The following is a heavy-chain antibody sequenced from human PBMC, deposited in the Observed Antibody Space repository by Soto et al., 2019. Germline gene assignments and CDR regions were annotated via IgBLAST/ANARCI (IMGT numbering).Heavy chain of an antibody. D-gene: IGHD2-2*01. CDR1: GFTFSNAW. J-gene: IGHJ6*03. CDR2: IKSKTDGGTT. Sequence: PGGSLRLSCAASGFTFSNAWMSWVRQAPGKGLEWVGRIKSKTDGGTTDYAAPVKGRFTISRDDSKNTLYLQMNSLKTEDTAVYYCTTLYCSSTSCYVLTGYYYYMEVWGKGTTVTVSS. CDR3: TTLYCSSTSCYVLTGYYYYMEV. V-gene: IGHV3-15*01.